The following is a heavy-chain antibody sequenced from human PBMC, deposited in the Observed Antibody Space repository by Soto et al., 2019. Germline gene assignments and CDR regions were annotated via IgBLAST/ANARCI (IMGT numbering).Heavy chain of an antibody. CDR3: AKEEGSGWYYFDY. J-gene: IGHJ4*02. Sequence: GGSLRLSCAASGFTFSSYGMHWVRQAPGKGLEWVAVISYDGSNKYYADSVKGRFTISRDNSKNTLYLQMNSLRAEDTAVYYCAKEEGSGWYYFDYWGQGTLVTVSS. D-gene: IGHD6-19*01. CDR2: ISYDGSNK. CDR1: GFTFSSYG. V-gene: IGHV3-30*18.